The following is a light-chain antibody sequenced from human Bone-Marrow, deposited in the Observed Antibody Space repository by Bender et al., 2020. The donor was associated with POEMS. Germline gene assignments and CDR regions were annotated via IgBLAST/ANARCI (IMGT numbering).Light chain of an antibody. CDR2: EGG. CDR3: CSYAGSSIFGV. Sequence: QSALTQPASVSGSPGQSITISSTGTSSDLGNYNVVSWYRQYPGRVPELILDEGGKRPSGISDRFSGSGSGNTASLTISGLQAEDEAHYYCCSYAGSSIFGVFGGGTKLTVL. V-gene: IGLV2-23*03. CDR1: SSDLGNYNV. J-gene: IGLJ3*02.